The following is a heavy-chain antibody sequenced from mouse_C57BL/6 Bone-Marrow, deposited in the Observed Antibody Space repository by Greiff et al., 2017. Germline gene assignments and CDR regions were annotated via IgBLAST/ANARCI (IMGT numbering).Heavy chain of an antibody. J-gene: IGHJ2*01. CDR1: GYTFTSYG. V-gene: IGHV1-81*01. Sequence: VQLQESGAELARPGASVKLSCKASGYTFTSYGISWVKQRTGQGLEWIGEIYPRSGNTYYNEKFKGKATLTADKSSSTAYMELRSLTSEDAAVYFCARSMGGYFDYWGQGTTLTVSS. CDR2: IYPRSGNT. CDR3: ARSMGGYFDY.